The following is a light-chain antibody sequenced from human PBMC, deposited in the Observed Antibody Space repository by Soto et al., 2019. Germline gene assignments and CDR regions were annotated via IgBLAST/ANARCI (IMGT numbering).Light chain of an antibody. CDR2: SNI. CDR3: ASWDDSHSGWV. CDR1: GSSVGSNY. Sequence: QLVLTQPPSASGTPGQRVTISCSGSGSSVGSNYVYWYQQLPGTAPKLLIYSNIQRPSGVPDRFSGSKSGTSASLAISGLRSEDEADYYCASWDDSHSGWVFGGGTKLTVL. J-gene: IGLJ3*02. V-gene: IGLV1-47*02.